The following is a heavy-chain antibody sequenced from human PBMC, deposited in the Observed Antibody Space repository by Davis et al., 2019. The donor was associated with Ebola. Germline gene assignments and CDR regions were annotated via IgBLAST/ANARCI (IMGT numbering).Heavy chain of an antibody. CDR3: ARGRYSGSYLDYYYGMDA. Sequence: SETLSLTCAVYGGSFSGYYWSWIRQPPGKGLEWIGEINHSGVSKYSPSLKSRVTISVDTSKNQFSLKLTSVTAADRAVYYCARGRYSGSYLDYYYGMDAWGQGTTVTVSS. D-gene: IGHD1-26*01. CDR2: INHSGVS. CDR1: GGSFSGYY. V-gene: IGHV4-34*01. J-gene: IGHJ6*02.